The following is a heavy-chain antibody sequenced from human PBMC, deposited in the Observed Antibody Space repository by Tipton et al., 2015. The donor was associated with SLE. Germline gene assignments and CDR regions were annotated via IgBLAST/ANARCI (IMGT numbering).Heavy chain of an antibody. J-gene: IGHJ4*02. CDR3: AKSGMSSLLRGQGIDY. CDR1: GYSFTTYW. CDR2: MFPSDSHT. V-gene: IGHV5-51*01. D-gene: IGHD1-26*01. Sequence: QLVQSGAEVKKPGESLKISCKGSGYSFTTYWIGWVRQMPGKGLEWMGMMFPSDSHTIYSPSFQGQVTISADKSITTAYLQWSSLKASDTAMYYCAKSGMSSLLRGQGIDYWGQGTLVTVSS.